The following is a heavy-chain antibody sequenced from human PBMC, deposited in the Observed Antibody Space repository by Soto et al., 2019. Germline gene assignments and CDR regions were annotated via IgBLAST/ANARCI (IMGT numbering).Heavy chain of an antibody. CDR3: AIGSTYSGEFEF. J-gene: IGHJ4*02. Sequence: VQLVQSGAEVKQPGSSVKVSCKASGGTFSSYTVTWVRQAPGQGLEWMGGFVPIVGTTDYSQNFQGRLTITADESATTGYMELSSLTPDDTARYYCAIGSTYSGEFEFWGQGTLVTVSS. D-gene: IGHD1-26*01. CDR1: GGTFSSYT. V-gene: IGHV1-69*01. CDR2: FVPIVGTT.